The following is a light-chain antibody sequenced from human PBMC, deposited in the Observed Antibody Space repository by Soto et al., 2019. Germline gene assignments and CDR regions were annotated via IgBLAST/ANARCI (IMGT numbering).Light chain of an antibody. V-gene: IGKV3-11*01. CDR3: QHRGKWPRT. Sequence: EIVLTQSPATLSLSPGERDTLSCRASQSVGSYFAWYQQKPGQAPRLLIYGTSNRATGIPGRFSGSGSGTDFTLTISSLEPEDCGVYYCQHRGKWPRTFGQGTKLEIK. CDR2: GTS. CDR1: QSVGSY. J-gene: IGKJ2*01.